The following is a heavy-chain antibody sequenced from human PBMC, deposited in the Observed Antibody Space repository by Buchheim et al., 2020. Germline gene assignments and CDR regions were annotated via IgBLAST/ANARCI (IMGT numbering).Heavy chain of an antibody. CDR1: GYSFTNSW. J-gene: IGHJ5*02. CDR2: IYPGDSDI. D-gene: IGHD3-16*01. V-gene: IGHV5-51*01. CDR3: ARQGGSSNWFDP. Sequence: EVQLVQSGTEVKKPGESLKISCKGSGYSFTNSWIGWVRQMPGKGLEWVGIIYPGDSDIRYSPSFEGQVTISADKSLSTAYPQWRSLKASDTAMYYCARQGGSSNWFDPWGQGTL.